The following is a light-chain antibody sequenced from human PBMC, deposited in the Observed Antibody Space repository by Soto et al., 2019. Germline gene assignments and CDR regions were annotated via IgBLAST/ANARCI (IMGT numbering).Light chain of an antibody. CDR2: AAT. Sequence: DIQLTQSPSSVSASVGDRVTITCRASQGISSWLAWYQQKPGKAPNLLIYAATSLQSGVPSRFSGSGSGTDFTLTISSLQPEDFATYYCQQSYRSPYTFGQGTKLEIK. J-gene: IGKJ2*01. CDR1: QGISSW. CDR3: QQSYRSPYT. V-gene: IGKV1-12*01.